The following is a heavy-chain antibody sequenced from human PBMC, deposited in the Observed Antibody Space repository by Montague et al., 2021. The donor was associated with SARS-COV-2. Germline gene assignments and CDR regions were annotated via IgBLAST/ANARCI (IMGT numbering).Heavy chain of an antibody. V-gene: IGHV4-61*02. J-gene: IGHJ6*03. CDR3: TSGIAATYYYYMDV. D-gene: IGHD6-13*01. Sequence: TLSLTCTVSGGSISSVCYNWSWIPQPAGKGLDWIGRFYTSGSTNSTPSLKRRVTISVDTTKNQFSLKLSAVAAADTSSYCCTSGIAATYYYYMDVWGQGTTVTVSS. CDR2: FYTSGST. CDR1: GGSISSVCYN.